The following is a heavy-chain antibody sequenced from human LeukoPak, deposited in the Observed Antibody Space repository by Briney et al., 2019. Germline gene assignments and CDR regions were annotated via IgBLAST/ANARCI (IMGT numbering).Heavy chain of an antibody. CDR2: ISGSGGST. D-gene: IGHD6-19*01. CDR1: GFTFRSYA. Sequence: PGGSLRLSCAASGFTFRSYAMSWVRQAPGKGLEWVSAISGSGGSTYYADSVKGRFTISRDNSKNTLYLQMNSPRAEATAVYYCAKSHGLIAVADYYFDYWGQGTLVTVSS. J-gene: IGHJ4*02. V-gene: IGHV3-23*01. CDR3: AKSHGLIAVADYYFDY.